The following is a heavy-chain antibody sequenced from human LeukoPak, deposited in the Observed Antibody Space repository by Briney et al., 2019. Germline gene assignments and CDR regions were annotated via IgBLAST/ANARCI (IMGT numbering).Heavy chain of an antibody. V-gene: IGHV3-66*01. D-gene: IGHD6-13*01. Sequence: GGSLRLFCAASGFTVSSSYMSWVRQAPGKGLEGVSIISSAGTTYYADSVKGRFTISRDNSKNTVYLQVNSLRDEDTAVYYCARDLEAANTYYFDYWGQGTMVTVSS. J-gene: IGHJ4*02. CDR3: ARDLEAANTYYFDY. CDR2: ISSAGTT. CDR1: GFTVSSSY.